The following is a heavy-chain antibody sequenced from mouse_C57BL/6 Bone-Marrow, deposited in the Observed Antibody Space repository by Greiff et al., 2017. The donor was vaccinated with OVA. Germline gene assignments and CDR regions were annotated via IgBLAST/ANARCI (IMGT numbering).Heavy chain of an antibody. D-gene: IGHD1-1*01. V-gene: IGHV5-16*01. CDR1: GFTFSDYY. Sequence: EVKLVESEGGLVQPGSSMKLSCTASGFTFSDYYMAWVRQVPEKGLEWVANINYDGSSTYYLDSLKSRFIISRDNAKNILYLQMSSLKSEDTATYYCARDRGGYYYGSFDYWGQGTTLTVSS. J-gene: IGHJ2*01. CDR3: ARDRGGYYYGSFDY. CDR2: INYDGSST.